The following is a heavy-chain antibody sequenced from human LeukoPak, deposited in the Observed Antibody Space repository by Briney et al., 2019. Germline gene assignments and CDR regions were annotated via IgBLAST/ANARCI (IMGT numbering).Heavy chain of an antibody. D-gene: IGHD3-3*01. CDR2: INPNSGGT. CDR3: ARAPARFGDFWSGFYTAAFDY. CDR1: GYTFTGYY. J-gene: IGHJ4*02. V-gene: IGHV1-2*02. Sequence: ASVKVSCKASGYTFTGYYMHWVRQAPGQGLEWMGWINPNSGGTNYAQKFQGRVTMTRDTSISTAYMELSRLRSDDTAVYYCARAPARFGDFWSGFYTAAFDYWGQGTLVTVSS.